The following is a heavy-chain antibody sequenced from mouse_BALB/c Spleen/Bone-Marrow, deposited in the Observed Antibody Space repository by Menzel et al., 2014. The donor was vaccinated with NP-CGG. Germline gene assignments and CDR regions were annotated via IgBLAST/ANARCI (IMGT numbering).Heavy chain of an antibody. CDR3: ARGRGGYYELAY. J-gene: IGHJ3*01. V-gene: IGHV5-6-5*01. CDR2: ITSGGST. Sequence: EVKLVESGGGLVKPGGSLRLSCAASGFTFSNYVMSWVRQTPEKRLEWVASITSGGSTYYPDSVKGRFTISRDNARNILYLKMSSLRSEDTAMYYCARGRGGYYELAYWGQGTLVTVSA. D-gene: IGHD2-3*01. CDR1: GFTFSNYV.